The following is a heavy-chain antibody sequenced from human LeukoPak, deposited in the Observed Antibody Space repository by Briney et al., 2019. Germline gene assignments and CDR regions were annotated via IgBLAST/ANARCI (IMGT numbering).Heavy chain of an antibody. CDR2: VYYNGAT. V-gene: IGHV4-39*07. CDR3: AIELRTYSGYNPLDC. Sequence: SETLSLTCSVSGGSLSSTDYYWGWIRQPPWKGLEWIGTVYYNGATQYSPSLKSRVTVSIDTSKNQFSLRLTSVTAADTAVYYCAIELRTYSGYNPLDCWGQGTLVTVSS. J-gene: IGHJ4*02. CDR1: GGSLSSTDYY. D-gene: IGHD5-12*01.